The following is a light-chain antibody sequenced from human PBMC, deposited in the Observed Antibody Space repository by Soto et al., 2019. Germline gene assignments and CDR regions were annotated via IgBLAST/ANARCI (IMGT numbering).Light chain of an antibody. Sequence: EIVLTQSPATLSSSTGERATLSCRASQAVSNKLAWYQHKPGQAPRLLIYDTSIMATGITARFSGSGSGTDFTLTISSREPEDFAVYYCHQRKSWPRTFGQGTQVAI. CDR3: HQRKSWPRT. CDR2: DTS. CDR1: QAVSNK. J-gene: IGKJ1*01. V-gene: IGKV3-11*01.